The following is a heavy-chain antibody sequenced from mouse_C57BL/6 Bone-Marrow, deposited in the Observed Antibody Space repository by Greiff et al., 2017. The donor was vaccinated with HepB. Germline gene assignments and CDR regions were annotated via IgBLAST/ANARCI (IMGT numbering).Heavy chain of an antibody. V-gene: IGHV5-9*01. CDR1: GFTFSSYT. CDR2: ISGGGGNT. J-gene: IGHJ3*01. CDR3: ARRGGNLFAY. D-gene: IGHD6-1*01. Sequence: EVMLVESGGGLVKPGGSLKLSCAASGFTFSSYTMSWVRQTPEKRLEWVATISGGGGNTYYPDSVKGRFTISRDNAKNTLYLQMSSLRSEDTALYYCARRGGNLFAYWGQGTLVTVSA.